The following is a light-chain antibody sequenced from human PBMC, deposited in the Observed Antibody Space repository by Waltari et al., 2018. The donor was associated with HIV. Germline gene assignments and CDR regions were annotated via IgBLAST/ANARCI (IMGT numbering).Light chain of an antibody. J-gene: IGLJ3*02. V-gene: IGLV10-54*04. Sequence: QAGLTQPPSVSKALRQTATLTCTGNSNNVGFQGAAWLQQHQGHPPRLLSYRNNNRPSGISEGFSASRSGNTASLTITGLQPEDEADYYCSAWDSSLNVWMFGGGTKVTIL. CDR1: SNNVGFQG. CDR2: RNN. CDR3: SAWDSSLNVWM.